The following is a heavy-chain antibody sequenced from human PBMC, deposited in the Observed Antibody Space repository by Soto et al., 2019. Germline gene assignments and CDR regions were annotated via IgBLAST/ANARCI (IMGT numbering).Heavy chain of an antibody. J-gene: IGHJ3*02. CDR2: IIPIFGTA. V-gene: IGHV1-69*13. Sequence: ASVKVSCKASGGTFSSYAISWVRQAPGQGLEWMGGIIPIFGTANYAQKFQGRVTITADESTSTAYMELSSLGSEDTAVYYCANSKDCSSTSCYIGPGAFDIWGQGTMVTVSS. CDR1: GGTFSSYA. D-gene: IGHD2-2*02. CDR3: ANSKDCSSTSCYIGPGAFDI.